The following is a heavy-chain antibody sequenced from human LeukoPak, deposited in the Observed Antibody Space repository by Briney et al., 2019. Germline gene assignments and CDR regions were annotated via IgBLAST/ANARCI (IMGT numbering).Heavy chain of an antibody. Sequence: SETLSLTCTVSGGSISNYYWSWIRQPPGKGLEWIGYISYSGSTNNNPSLKSRATISVDTSKNQFSLKLSSVTAADTAVYYCARVATTGLDAFDIWGQGTMVTVSS. V-gene: IGHV4-59*08. CDR3: ARVATTGLDAFDI. CDR1: GGSISNYY. CDR2: ISYSGST. D-gene: IGHD1-1*01. J-gene: IGHJ3*02.